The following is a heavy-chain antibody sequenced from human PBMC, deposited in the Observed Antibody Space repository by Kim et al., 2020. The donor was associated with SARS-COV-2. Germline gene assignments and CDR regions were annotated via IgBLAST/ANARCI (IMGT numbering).Heavy chain of an antibody. V-gene: IGHV7-4-1*02. J-gene: IGHJ4*02. CDR3: ARDSGWNADY. CDR1: GYTFTHYS. Sequence: ASVKVSCKASGYTFTHYSLNWVRQAPGQGLEWMGWINTNTGNPTYAQGFTGRCVFSLHTSVSTAYLQISSLKAEDTAVYYCARDSGWNADYWGQGTLVTVST. CDR2: INTNTGNP. D-gene: IGHD1-1*01.